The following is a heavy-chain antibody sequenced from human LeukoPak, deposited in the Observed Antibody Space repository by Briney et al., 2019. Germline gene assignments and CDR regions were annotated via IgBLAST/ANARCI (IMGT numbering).Heavy chain of an antibody. CDR3: ARDRDTVAGTLVWCDP. CDR1: GYTFTSYY. CDR2: INPSGGST. J-gene: IGHJ5*02. V-gene: IGHV1-46*01. Sequence: ASVKVSCKASGYTFTSYYMHWVRQAPGQGLEWVGIINPSGGSTSYAQKFQGRLSLTRDMSTSTDYMELSSLRSEDTAVYYCARDRDTVAGTLVWCDPWGQGTLVTVSS. D-gene: IGHD5-12*01.